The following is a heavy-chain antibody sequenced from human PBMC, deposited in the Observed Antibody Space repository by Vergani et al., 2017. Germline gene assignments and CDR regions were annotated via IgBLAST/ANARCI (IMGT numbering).Heavy chain of an antibody. D-gene: IGHD3-3*01. V-gene: IGHV3-23*01. CDR1: GFTFSSYA. J-gene: IGHJ6*02. CDR2: ISGSGGST. Sequence: EVQLLESGGGLVQPGGSLRLSCAASGFTFSSYAMSWVRQAPGKGLEWVSAISGSGGSTYYADSVKGRFTISRDNSKNTLYLQMNSLRAEDTAVYYCAKDLTPYEFWSGYKYYYYYGMDVWGQGTTVTVSS. CDR3: AKDLTPYEFWSGYKYYYYYGMDV.